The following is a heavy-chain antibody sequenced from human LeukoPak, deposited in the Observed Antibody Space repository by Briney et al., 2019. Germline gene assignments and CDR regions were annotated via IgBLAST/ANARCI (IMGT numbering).Heavy chain of an antibody. J-gene: IGHJ4*02. CDR2: ISGSGGST. V-gene: IGHV3-23*01. CDR1: GFTFSSYA. D-gene: IGHD3-3*01. Sequence: GESLRLPCTASGFTFSSYARSWVRQAPGKGLEWVSAISGSGGSTYYADSVKGRFPISRDNSKNTLYLQMNSLRAEDTAVYYCAKVIRFLEWLSGPFGYWGQGTLVTVSS. CDR3: AKVIRFLEWLSGPFGY.